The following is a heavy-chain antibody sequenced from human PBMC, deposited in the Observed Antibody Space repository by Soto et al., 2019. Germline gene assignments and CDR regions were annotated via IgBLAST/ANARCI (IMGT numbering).Heavy chain of an antibody. J-gene: IGHJ6*03. CDR3: ARHPSYDFWSGFNYYYMDV. V-gene: IGHV4-59*08. CDR1: GGSISSYY. CDR2: IYYSGST. D-gene: IGHD3-3*01. Sequence: QVQLQESGPGLVKPSETLSLTCTVSGGSISSYYWSWIRQPPGKGLEWVGYIYYSGSTNYNPSLKSRVTIPVDTSKNQFSLKLSSVTAADTAVYYCARHPSYDFWSGFNYYYMDVWGKGTTVTVSS.